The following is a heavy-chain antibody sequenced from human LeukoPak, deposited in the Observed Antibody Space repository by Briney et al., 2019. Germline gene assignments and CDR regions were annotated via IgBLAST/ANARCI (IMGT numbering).Heavy chain of an antibody. V-gene: IGHV4-34*01. CDR1: GGSFSGYY. J-gene: IGHJ4*02. CDR2: INHSGST. D-gene: IGHD3-10*01. Sequence: SETLSLTCAVYGGSFSGYYWSWIRQPPGKGLEWIGEINHSGSTNYNPSLKSRVTISVDTSKNQFSLKLSSVTAADTAVYYCASEETDYYGSGRFFDYWGQGTLVTVSS. CDR3: ASEETDYYGSGRFFDY.